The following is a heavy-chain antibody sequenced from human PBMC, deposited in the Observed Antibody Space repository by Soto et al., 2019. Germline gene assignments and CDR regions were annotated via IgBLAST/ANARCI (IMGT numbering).Heavy chain of an antibody. Sequence: ASVKVSCKVSGYTLTELSMHWVRQAPGKGLEWMGGFDPEDGETIYAQKFQGRVTMTEDTSTDTAYMELSSLRSEDTAVYYCATMVRGVIISPFDYWGQGTLVTVSS. J-gene: IGHJ4*02. CDR2: FDPEDGET. CDR3: ATMVRGVIISPFDY. CDR1: GYTLTELS. V-gene: IGHV1-24*01. D-gene: IGHD3-10*01.